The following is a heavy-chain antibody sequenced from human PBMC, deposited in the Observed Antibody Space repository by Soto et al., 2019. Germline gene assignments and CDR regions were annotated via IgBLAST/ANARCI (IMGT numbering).Heavy chain of an antibody. CDR1: GFTFSSYA. CDR2: ISSGSSTA. Sequence: GGSLRLSCAAAGFTFSSYAMNWVRQAPGKGLEWVSYISSGSSTAYYADSVRGRFTISRDNAKNSLYLQMNSLRAEDTAVYYCARALSYYSSSLGRLSNFYYYMEAWGKGTTATLSS. CDR3: ARALSYYSSSLGRLSNFYYYMEA. J-gene: IGHJ6*03. D-gene: IGHD6-6*01. V-gene: IGHV3-48*01.